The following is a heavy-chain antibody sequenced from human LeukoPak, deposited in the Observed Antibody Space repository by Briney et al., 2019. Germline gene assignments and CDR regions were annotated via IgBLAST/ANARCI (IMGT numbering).Heavy chain of an antibody. CDR2: MNPNSGNT. J-gene: IGHJ6*03. CDR3: ARGPRTYHSMYSSSWNSRRAYYYYYYMDV. CDR1: GYTFTSYD. V-gene: IGHV1-8*03. Sequence: GASVKVSCKASGYTFTSYDINWVRQAPGQGLEWMGWMNPNSGNTDYAQKFQGRVTITRNTSISTAYMELSSLRSEDTAVYYCARGPRTYHSMYSSSWNSRRAYYYYYYMDVWGKGTTVTVSS. D-gene: IGHD6-13*01.